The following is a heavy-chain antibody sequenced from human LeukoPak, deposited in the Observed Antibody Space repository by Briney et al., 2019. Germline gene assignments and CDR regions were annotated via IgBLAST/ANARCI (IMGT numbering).Heavy chain of an antibody. J-gene: IGHJ6*02. V-gene: IGHV3-7*03. CDR3: ARDHTAMVYYYYGMDV. CDR1: GFTFSSYW. CDR2: INHNGNVN. Sequence: GGSLRLSCAASGFTFSSYWMNWARQAPGKGLEWVASINHNGNVNYYVDSVRGRFTISRDNAKNSLYLQMSNLRAEDTAVYYCARDHTAMVYYYYGMDVWGQGTTVTVSS. D-gene: IGHD5-18*01.